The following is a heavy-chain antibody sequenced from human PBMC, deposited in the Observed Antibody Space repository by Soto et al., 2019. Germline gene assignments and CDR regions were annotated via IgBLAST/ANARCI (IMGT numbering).Heavy chain of an antibody. D-gene: IGHD3-10*01. V-gene: IGHV4-39*01. Sequence: ASETLSLTCTVSGGSISSSSYYWGWIRQPPGKGLEWIGSIYYSGSTYYNPSLKSRVTISVDTSKNQFSLKLSSVTAADTAVYYCARQYEILLWFGEFPLGRMDVWGQGTTVTVSS. CDR2: IYYSGST. J-gene: IGHJ6*02. CDR3: ARQYEILLWFGEFPLGRMDV. CDR1: GGSISSSSYY.